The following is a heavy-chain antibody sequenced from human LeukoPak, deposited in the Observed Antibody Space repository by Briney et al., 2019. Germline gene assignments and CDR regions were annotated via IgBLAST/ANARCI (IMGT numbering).Heavy chain of an antibody. CDR1: GYTFTGYY. D-gene: IGHD5-24*01. V-gene: IGHV1-2*02. J-gene: IGHJ4*02. CDR3: ARVVVRDANNYKDY. Sequence: ASVKVSCKASGYTFTGYYMHWVRQAPGQGLEWMGWINPNSGGTNYAQKFQGRVTMTRDTSISTAYMELSRLRSDDTAVYYCARVVVRDANNYKDYWGQGTLVTVSS. CDR2: INPNSGGT.